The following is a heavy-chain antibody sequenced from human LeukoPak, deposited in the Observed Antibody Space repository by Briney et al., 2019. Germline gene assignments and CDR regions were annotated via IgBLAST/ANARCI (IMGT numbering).Heavy chain of an antibody. CDR1: GFTFSSYA. V-gene: IGHV3-64*01. CDR2: ISSNGGST. CDR3: ARDSVVGATSGYFDY. J-gene: IGHJ4*02. Sequence: GGSLRLSCAASGFTFSSYAMHWVRQAPGKGLEYVSAISSNGGSTYYANSVKGRFTISRDNSKNTLYLQMGSLRAEDMAVYYCARDSVVGATSGYFDYWGQGTLVTVS. D-gene: IGHD1-26*01.